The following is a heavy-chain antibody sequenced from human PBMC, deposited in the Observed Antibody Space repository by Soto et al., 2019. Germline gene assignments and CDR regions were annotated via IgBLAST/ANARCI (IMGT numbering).Heavy chain of an antibody. CDR2: ISWDSGTI. J-gene: IGHJ5*02. CDR3: VQGRYSTMATPLDH. CDR1: GFTFDNCG. D-gene: IGHD2-15*01. Sequence: PGGSLRLSCAASGFTFDNCGMHWVRQAPGKGLEWVSGISWDSGTIGYADSVKGRFIISRDDAKNSLYLQMNSLRGEDTALYYCVQGRYSTMATPLDHWGQGTQVTVSS. V-gene: IGHV3-9*01.